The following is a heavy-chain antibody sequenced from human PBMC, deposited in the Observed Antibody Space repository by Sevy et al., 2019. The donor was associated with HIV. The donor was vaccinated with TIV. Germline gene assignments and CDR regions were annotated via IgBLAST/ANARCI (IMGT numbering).Heavy chain of an antibody. CDR3: AERINDVCDYGMDV. D-gene: IGHD2-15*01. CDR2: TYYRSKWYN. V-gene: IGHV6-1*01. CDR1: GDSVSSIRTS. J-gene: IGHJ6*02. Sequence: SQTLSLTCAISGDSVSSIRTSWNWIRQSPSRGLEWLGRTYYRSKWYNDYATSVKSRITINADTFKNQVFLQLKSVTPDDTAVYYCAERINDVCDYGMDVWGQGTTVTFSS.